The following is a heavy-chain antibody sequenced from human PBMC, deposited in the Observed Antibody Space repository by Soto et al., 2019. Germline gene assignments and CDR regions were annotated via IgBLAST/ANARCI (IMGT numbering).Heavy chain of an antibody. CDR1: GFTFDYYW. CDR3: VRGQRGGFDL. J-gene: IGHJ3*01. Sequence: LVESGGGLVQSGGSLRLSCAASGFTFDYYWMHWCRQVPGKGLLWVSHIQNDASLTTYADSVKGRFIISRDNAKNTLYLQMNGLRVEDTAVYFCVRGQRGGFDLWGQGTMVTVSS. CDR2: IQNDASLT. V-gene: IGHV3-74*01. D-gene: IGHD2-15*01.